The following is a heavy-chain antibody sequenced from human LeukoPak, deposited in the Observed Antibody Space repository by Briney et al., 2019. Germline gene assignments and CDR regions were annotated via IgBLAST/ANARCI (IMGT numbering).Heavy chain of an antibody. CDR2: ISSSSSYI. CDR3: ARNIAAAGTDY. J-gene: IGHJ4*02. Sequence: GGSLRLSCAASGFTFSSHSVNWVRQAPGKGLEWVSSISSSSSYIYYADSVKGRFTISRDNAKNSLYLQMNSLRAEDTAVYYCARNIAAAGTDYWGQGTLVTVSS. V-gene: IGHV3-21*01. D-gene: IGHD6-13*01. CDR1: GFTFSSHS.